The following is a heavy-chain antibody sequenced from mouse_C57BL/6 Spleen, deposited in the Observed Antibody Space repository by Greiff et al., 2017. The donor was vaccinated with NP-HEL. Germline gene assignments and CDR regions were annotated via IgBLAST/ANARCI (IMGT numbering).Heavy chain of an antibody. D-gene: IGHD1-1*01. J-gene: IGHJ4*01. Sequence: DVHLVESGGGLVQPGGSMKLSCVASGFTFSNYWMNWVRQSPEKGLEWVAQIRLKSDNYATHYAESVKGRFTISRDDSKSSVYLQMNNLRAEDTGIYYCTGATVVAGPSMDYWGQGTSVTVSS. CDR3: TGATVVAGPSMDY. CDR1: GFTFSNYW. V-gene: IGHV6-3*01. CDR2: IRLKSDNYAT.